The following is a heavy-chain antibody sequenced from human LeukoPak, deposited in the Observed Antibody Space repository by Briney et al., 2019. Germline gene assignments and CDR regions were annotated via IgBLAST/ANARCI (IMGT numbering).Heavy chain of an antibody. Sequence: SETLSLNCDVSDGSFSGYYWTWIRQPPGKGLEWIGEINHSGGTNYNLSLKSRVTMSTDTSKNQFSLNLTSVTAADTAVYYCARGRWLFQYWYFDLWGRGTLVTVSS. CDR2: INHSGGT. CDR1: DGSFSGYY. D-gene: IGHD3-22*01. V-gene: IGHV4-34*01. J-gene: IGHJ2*01. CDR3: ARGRWLFQYWYFDL.